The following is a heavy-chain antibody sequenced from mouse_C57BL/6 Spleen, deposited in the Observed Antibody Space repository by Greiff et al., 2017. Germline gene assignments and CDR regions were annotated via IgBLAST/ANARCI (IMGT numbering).Heavy chain of an antibody. Sequence: VQLQQSGAELVKPGASVKISCTASGYAFRSDWMNWVKQRPGKGLEWIGQIYPGDGDTNYNGKFQGKATLTADKSSSTAYLQLSSLTSADSAVYFCARYHYAYAKDDWGQGTSVTVSS. J-gene: IGHJ4*01. CDR1: GYAFRSDW. CDR3: ARYHYAYAKDD. D-gene: IGHD1-1*01. CDR2: IYPGDGDT. V-gene: IGHV1-80*01.